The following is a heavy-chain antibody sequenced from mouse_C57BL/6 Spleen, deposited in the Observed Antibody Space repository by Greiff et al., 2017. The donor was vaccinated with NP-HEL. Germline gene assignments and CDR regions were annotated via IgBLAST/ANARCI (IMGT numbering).Heavy chain of an antibody. J-gene: IGHJ2*01. D-gene: IGHD1-1*01. V-gene: IGHV5-6*02. CDR1: GFTFSSYG. Sequence: DVKLVESGGDLVKPGGSLKLSCAASGFTFSSYGMSWVRQTPDKRLEWVATISSGGSYTYYPDSVKGRFTISRDNAKNTLYLQMSSLKSEDTAMYYCARQGYYGSSPDYWGQGTTLTVSS. CDR3: ARQGYYGSSPDY. CDR2: ISSGGSYT.